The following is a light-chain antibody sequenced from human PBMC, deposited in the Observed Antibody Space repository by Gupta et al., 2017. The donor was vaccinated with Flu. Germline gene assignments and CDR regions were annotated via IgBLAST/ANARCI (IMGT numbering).Light chain of an antibody. CDR1: SSNIGADYA. V-gene: IGLV1-40*01. CDR3: QSYDSSLRGSV. CDR2: DNN. J-gene: IGLJ3*02. Sequence: QPVLTQPPSVSGAPGQRVTLSCTGISSNIGADYAVHWYQQFPGTAPKLLIYDNNKRPSGVPDRFSGSKSGTSASLAITGLQAEDEADYYCQSYDSSLRGSVFGGGTKVTVL.